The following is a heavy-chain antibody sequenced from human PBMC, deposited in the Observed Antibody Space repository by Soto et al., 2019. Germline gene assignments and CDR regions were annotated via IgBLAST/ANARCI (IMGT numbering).Heavy chain of an antibody. CDR2: INHSGST. CDR3: ARGRGIAAARYYFDY. V-gene: IGHV4-34*01. D-gene: IGHD6-13*01. Sequence: PSETLSLTCAVYGVSFSGYYWIWIRQPPGKGLEWIGEINHSGSTNYNPSLKSRVTISVDTSKNQFSLKLSSVTAADTAVYYCARGRGIAAARYYFDYWGQGTLVTVSS. CDR1: GVSFSGYY. J-gene: IGHJ4*02.